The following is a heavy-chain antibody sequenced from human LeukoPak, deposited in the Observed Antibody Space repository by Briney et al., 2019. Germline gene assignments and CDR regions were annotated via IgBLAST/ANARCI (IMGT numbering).Heavy chain of an antibody. Sequence: GGSLRLSCATSGFTFSNYWMTWVRQAPGKGLEWVANIKQGGNEKHYVDSMKGRFTISRDDAKNLLFLQMSGLRAEDTAVYYCATSATGHPCYFDYWGPGILVTVSS. CDR2: IKQGGNEK. D-gene: IGHD1-26*01. CDR1: GFTFSNYW. V-gene: IGHV3-7*05. J-gene: IGHJ4*02. CDR3: ATSATGHPCYFDY.